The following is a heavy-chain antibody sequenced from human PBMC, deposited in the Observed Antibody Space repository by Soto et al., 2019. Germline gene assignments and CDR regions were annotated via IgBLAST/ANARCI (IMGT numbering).Heavy chain of an antibody. CDR3: ARVVVDYYGSGDNWFDP. V-gene: IGHV1-3*04. Sequence: ASVKVSCKASGYTFTNYPMHWVRQAPGQGPEWLGWISTGNGNTKWSQKFQGRVTITWDTSATTTYIELSSLRSEDTAVYYCARVVVDYYGSGDNWFDPWGQGTLVTVSS. CDR1: GYTFTNYP. CDR2: ISTGNGNT. D-gene: IGHD3-10*01. J-gene: IGHJ5*02.